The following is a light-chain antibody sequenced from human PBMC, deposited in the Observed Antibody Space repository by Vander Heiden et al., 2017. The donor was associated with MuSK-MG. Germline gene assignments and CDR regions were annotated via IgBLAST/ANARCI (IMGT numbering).Light chain of an antibody. CDR3: QQYGSSPWT. CDR2: GAS. V-gene: IGKV3-20*01. CDR1: QSVSSSD. J-gene: IGKJ1*01. Sequence: IVLTQSPGTLSLSPGERAPLSCRASQSVSSSDLGWHQQKPGQAPRLLIDGASSRATGIPDRFSGSGSGTDFTLTISRLEPEDFAVYYCQQYGSSPWTFGQGTKVEIK.